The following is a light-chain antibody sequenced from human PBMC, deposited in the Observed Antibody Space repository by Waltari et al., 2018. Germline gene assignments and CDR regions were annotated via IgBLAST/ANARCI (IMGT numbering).Light chain of an antibody. J-gene: IGKJ1*01. CDR1: QSVSSK. CDR3: QHHNKWPPRWT. Sequence: EIVMTQSPATLSVSPGERATLSCRASQSVSSKLAWYQQKPGQAPRLLFYGASTRATGVPDRFIGSGSGPEYILTISSLQSEDCAVYYCQHHNKWPPRWTFGQGTKVEIK. V-gene: IGKV3-15*01. CDR2: GAS.